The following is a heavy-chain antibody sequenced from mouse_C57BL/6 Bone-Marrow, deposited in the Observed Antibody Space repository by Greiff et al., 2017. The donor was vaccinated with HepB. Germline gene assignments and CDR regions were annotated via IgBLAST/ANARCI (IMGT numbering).Heavy chain of an antibody. J-gene: IGHJ1*03. D-gene: IGHD1-1*01. V-gene: IGHV5-9-1*02. CDR2: ISSGGDYI. Sequence: DVQLVESGEGLVKPGGSLKLSCAASGFTFSSYAMSWVRQTPEKRLEWVAYISSGGDYIYYADTVKGRFTISRDNARNTLYLQMSSLKSEDTAMYYCTRVVYYYGSSYRWYFDVWGTGTTVTVSS. CDR1: GFTFSSYA. CDR3: TRVVYYYGSSYRWYFDV.